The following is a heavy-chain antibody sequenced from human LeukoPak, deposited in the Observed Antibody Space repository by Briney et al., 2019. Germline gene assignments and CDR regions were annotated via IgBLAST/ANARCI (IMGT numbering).Heavy chain of an antibody. J-gene: IGHJ6*03. CDR1: GFTFSSYG. CDR3: ARKAYCSGGTCSHYYYVDV. D-gene: IGHD2-15*01. Sequence: GGSLRLSCAASGFTFSSYGMSWVRQAPGKGLEWVSAISGSGGSTYYADSVKGRFTISRDNSKNTLYLQMNSLRAEDTAVYYCARKAYCSGGTCSHYYYVDVWGKGTTVTISS. CDR2: ISGSGGST. V-gene: IGHV3-23*01.